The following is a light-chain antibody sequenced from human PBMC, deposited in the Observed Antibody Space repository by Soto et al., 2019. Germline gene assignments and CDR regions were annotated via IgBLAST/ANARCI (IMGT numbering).Light chain of an antibody. CDR3: QSYDSSLSGYV. V-gene: IGLV1-40*01. CDR1: SSNIGAGYD. CDR2: DND. J-gene: IGLJ1*01. Sequence: QSVLTQPPSVSGAPGQRVTISCTGSSSNIGAGYDVHWYQQLPGTAPKLLIYDNDDRPSGVPDRFSGSTSGTSASLAITGLQSEDEADYYCQSYDSSLSGYVFATGTKLTVL.